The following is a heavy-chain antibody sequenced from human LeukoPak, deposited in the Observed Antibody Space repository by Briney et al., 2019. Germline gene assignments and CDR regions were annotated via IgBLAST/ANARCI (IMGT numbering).Heavy chain of an antibody. J-gene: IGHJ4*02. CDR1: GFTFSSYE. CDR3: ARDRPRDWTTVTPFDY. V-gene: IGHV3-48*03. Sequence: GGSLRLSCAASGFTFSSYEMNWVRQAPGKGLEWVSYISSSGSTIYYADSVKGRFTISRDNAKNSLYLQMNSLRAEDTAVYYCARDRPRDWTTVTPFDYWGQGTLVTVSS. D-gene: IGHD4-17*01. CDR2: ISSSGSTI.